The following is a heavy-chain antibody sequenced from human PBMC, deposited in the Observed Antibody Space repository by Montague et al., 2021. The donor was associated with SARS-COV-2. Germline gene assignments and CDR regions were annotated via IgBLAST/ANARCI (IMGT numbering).Heavy chain of an antibody. CDR3: ARGSGWMGNAFDI. J-gene: IGHJ3*02. D-gene: IGHD6-19*01. Sequence: SETLSLTCTVSGGSISSYYWSWIRQPPGKGLEWIGYIYYCGSTNYNPYLKSRVTISVDTSKNQFSLKLSSVTAADTAVYYCARGSGWMGNAFDIWGQGTMVTVSS. CDR2: IYYCGST. CDR1: GGSISSYY. V-gene: IGHV4-59*01.